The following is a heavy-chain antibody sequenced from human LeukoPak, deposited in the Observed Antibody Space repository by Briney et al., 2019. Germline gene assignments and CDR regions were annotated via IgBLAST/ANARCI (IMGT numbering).Heavy chain of an antibody. CDR2: IYYSGST. D-gene: IGHD6-19*01. Sequence: SETPSLTCTVSGGSISSYYWSWIRQPPGKGLEWIGYIYYSGSTNYNPSLKSRVTISVDTSKNQFSLKLSSVTAADTAVYYCARGGSSGWYRWAYYYYGMDVWGQGTTVTVSS. V-gene: IGHV4-59*01. J-gene: IGHJ6*02. CDR1: GGSISSYY. CDR3: ARGGSSGWYRWAYYYYGMDV.